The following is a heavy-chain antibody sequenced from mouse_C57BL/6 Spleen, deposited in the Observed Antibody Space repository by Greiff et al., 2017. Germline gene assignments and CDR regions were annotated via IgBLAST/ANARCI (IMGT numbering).Heavy chain of an antibody. V-gene: IGHV1-55*01. Sequence: QVQLQQPGAELVKPGASVKMSCKASGYTFTSYWITWVKQRPGQGLEWIGDIYPGSGSTNYNEKFKSKATLTVDTSSSTAYMQLSSLTSEDSAVYYCARTSSGDYYAMDYWGQGTSVTVSS. J-gene: IGHJ4*01. D-gene: IGHD6-1*01. CDR2: IYPGSGST. CDR3: ARTSSGDYYAMDY. CDR1: GYTFTSYW.